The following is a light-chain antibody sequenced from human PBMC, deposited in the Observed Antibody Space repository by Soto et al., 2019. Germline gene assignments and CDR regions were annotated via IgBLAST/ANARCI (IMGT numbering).Light chain of an antibody. CDR2: DVS. J-gene: IGLJ2*01. V-gene: IGLV2-11*01. Sequence: QSALTQPRSVSGSPRQSVTISCTGTSSDVGGYNYVSWYQQHPGKAPKLMIYDVSKRPSGVPDRFSGSKSGNTASLTISGRQAEDEADDYCCSYAGSYPGVFGGGTKLTVL. CDR1: SSDVGGYNY. CDR3: CSYAGSYPGV.